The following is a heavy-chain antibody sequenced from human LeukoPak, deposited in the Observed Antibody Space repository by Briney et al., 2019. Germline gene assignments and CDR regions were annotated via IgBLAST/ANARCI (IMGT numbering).Heavy chain of an antibody. CDR2: LYYSGST. D-gene: IGHD3-22*01. CDR3: ARETRYYYDSSGYYGGFDY. V-gene: IGHV4-59*12. Sequence: KPSETLSLTCTLPGDSISIYYWSWIRQPPGEGLEWIGYLYYSGSTNYNLSLKCRVTISVDTSKYQFSLKLSSVTAADTAVYYCARETRYYYDSSGYYGGFDYWGQGTLVTVSS. J-gene: IGHJ4*02. CDR1: GDSISIYY.